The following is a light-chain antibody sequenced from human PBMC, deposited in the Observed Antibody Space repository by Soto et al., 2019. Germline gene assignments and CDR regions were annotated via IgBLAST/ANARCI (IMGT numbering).Light chain of an antibody. V-gene: IGKV3-11*01. J-gene: IGKJ3*01. CDR3: QQRSNWVFT. CDR1: QSVSTN. CDR2: GAS. Sequence: EIVMTQSPATLSVSPGEGATLSCRASQSVSTNLAWYQQKPGQAPRLLIYGASVRATGIPARFSGSGSGTDFTLTISSLEPEDFAVYYCQQRSNWVFTFGPGTKVDIK.